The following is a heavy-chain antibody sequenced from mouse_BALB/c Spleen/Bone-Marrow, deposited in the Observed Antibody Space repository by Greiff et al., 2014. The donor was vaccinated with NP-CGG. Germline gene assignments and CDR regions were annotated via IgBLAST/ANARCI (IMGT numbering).Heavy chain of an antibody. V-gene: IGHV5-6-5*01. CDR2: ISSGGST. CDR1: GFTFSSYA. J-gene: IGHJ4*01. Sequence: EVQLVESGGGLVKPGGSLKLSCAASGFTFSSYAMSWVRQTPEKRLEWVASISSGGSTYYPDSVKGRFTISRDNARNILYLQMSSLRSGDTAMYYCARGGGYYYAMDYWGQGTSVTVSS. CDR3: ARGGGYYYAMDY.